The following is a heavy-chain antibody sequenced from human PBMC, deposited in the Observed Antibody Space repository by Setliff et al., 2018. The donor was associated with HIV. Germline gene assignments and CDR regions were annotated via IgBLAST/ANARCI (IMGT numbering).Heavy chain of an antibody. V-gene: IGHV4-61*09. D-gene: IGHD3-3*01. Sequence: LSLTCTVSGGSISSGSYYWSWIRQPAGKGLEWIGHIYTSGSTNYNPSLKSRVTISVDTSKNQFSLKLSSVTAADTAVYYCARRTIFGVVVDYWGQGTLVTVSS. J-gene: IGHJ4*02. CDR2: IYTSGST. CDR3: ARRTIFGVVVDY. CDR1: GGSISSGSYY.